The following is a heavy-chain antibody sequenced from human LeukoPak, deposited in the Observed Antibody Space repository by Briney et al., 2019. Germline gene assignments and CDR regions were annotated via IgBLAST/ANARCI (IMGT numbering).Heavy chain of an antibody. D-gene: IGHD2-2*01. CDR1: GYTFSSSW. J-gene: IGHJ4*02. CDR3: ARDPCHGALDY. CDR2: IKQDGTEE. V-gene: IGHV3-7*03. Sequence: GGSLRLSCVASGYTFSSSWMSWVRRAPGKGLEWVANIKQDGTEEYYVDSVRGRFSISKDNAKNSLYLQMNSLRAEDTAVYYCARDPCHGALDYWGQGALVTVSS.